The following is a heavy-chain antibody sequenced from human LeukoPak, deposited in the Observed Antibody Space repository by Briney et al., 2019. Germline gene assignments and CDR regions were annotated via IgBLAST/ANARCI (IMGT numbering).Heavy chain of an antibody. Sequence: SETLSLTCTVSGGSISSGGYYWSWIRQHPGKGLEWIVYIYYSGSNYYNPSLKSRVTISVYTSKNQFSLKLSSVTAADTAVYYCARRSWGSYRYPYNWFDHWGQGTLVTVSS. CDR1: GGSISSGGYY. CDR3: ARRSWGSYRYPYNWFDH. CDR2: IYYSGSN. J-gene: IGHJ5*02. D-gene: IGHD3-16*02. V-gene: IGHV4-31*03.